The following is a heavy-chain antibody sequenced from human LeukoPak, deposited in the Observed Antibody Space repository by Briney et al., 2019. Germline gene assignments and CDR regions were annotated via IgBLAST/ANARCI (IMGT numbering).Heavy chain of an antibody. CDR3: VRDVDDYDHHRGDS. V-gene: IGHV3-11*01. J-gene: IGHJ4*02. CDR2: MSGSGTTI. Sequence: PGGSLRLSCAASGFTFSDYYMTWIRQAPGKGLEWISYMSGSGTTIYYADSVKGRFTISRDNAKQTLFLQMNSLRAEDTAVYYCVRDVDDYDHHRGDSWGRGTLVTVSS. CDR1: GFTFSDYY. D-gene: IGHD4-17*01.